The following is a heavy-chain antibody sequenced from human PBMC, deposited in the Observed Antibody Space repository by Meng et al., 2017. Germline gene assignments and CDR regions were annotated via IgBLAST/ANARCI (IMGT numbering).Heavy chain of an antibody. J-gene: IGHJ4*02. CDR1: GFIFSNYE. CDR2: ITKDGSRK. Sequence: VQVVEARGDVVPPGSSLTLSLAASGFIFSNYEMPWVRQAPGKGLEWVACITKDGSRKYYLGSVRGRFTISRDNSKNTLYLEMNSLRSEDTALYYCARDFDYWGQGTLVTVSS. V-gene: IGHV3-30*16. CDR3: ARDFDY.